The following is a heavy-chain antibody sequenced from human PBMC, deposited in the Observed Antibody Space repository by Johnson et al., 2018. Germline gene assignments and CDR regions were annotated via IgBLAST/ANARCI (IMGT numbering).Heavy chain of an antibody. J-gene: IGHJ6*03. CDR1: GFTFDDFV. Sequence: VQLVESGGGLVQPGRSLRLSCAASGFTFDDFVMHWVRQPPWKGLEWVSGISWNSGRVAYAESVKGRFTISRDNAKKSLYLQMNSLTPEDTAVYYCAKDPSHSSYFYYMDVWGQGTTVTVSS. V-gene: IGHV3-9*01. CDR3: AKDPSHSSYFYYMDV. CDR2: ISWNSGRV.